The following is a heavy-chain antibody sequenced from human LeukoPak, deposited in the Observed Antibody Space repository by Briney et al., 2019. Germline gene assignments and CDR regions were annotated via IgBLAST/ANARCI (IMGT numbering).Heavy chain of an antibody. Sequence: SVKVSCKAPGYTFTSYGISWVRQAPGQGLEWMGGIIPIFGTANYAQKFQGRVTITADESTSAAYMELSSLRSEDTAVYYCARSTMVRGVMIPEYYFDYWGQGTLVTVSS. V-gene: IGHV1-69*13. J-gene: IGHJ4*02. D-gene: IGHD3-10*01. CDR2: IIPIFGTA. CDR3: ARSTMVRGVMIPEYYFDY. CDR1: GYTFTSYG.